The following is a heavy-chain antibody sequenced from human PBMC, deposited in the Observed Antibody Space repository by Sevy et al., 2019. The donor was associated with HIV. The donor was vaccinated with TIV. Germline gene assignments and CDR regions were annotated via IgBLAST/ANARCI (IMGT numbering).Heavy chain of an antibody. CDR3: ARDRGLVITTYTLSY. V-gene: IGHV3-30-3*01. D-gene: IGHD3-22*01. CDR2: ISYDGSNK. J-gene: IGHJ4*02. Sequence: GGSLRLSCAASGFTFSSYAMHWVRQAPGKGPEWVAVISYDGSNKYYADSVKGRFTISRDNSKNTLYLQMNSLRAEDTAVYYCARDRGLVITTYTLSYWGQGTLVTVSS. CDR1: GFTFSSYA.